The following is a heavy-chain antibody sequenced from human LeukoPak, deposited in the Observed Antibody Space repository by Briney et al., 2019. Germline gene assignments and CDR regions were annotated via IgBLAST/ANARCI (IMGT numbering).Heavy chain of an antibody. CDR2: ISGSGGST. D-gene: IGHD4-17*01. J-gene: IGHJ4*02. Sequence: GGSLRLSCAASGFTFSDYGMSWVRQAPGKGLKWVSAISGSGGSTYYADSVKGRITISRDNSKNTLYLQMNSLRAEDTAVYYCGRDLPTVTSIDYWGQGTLVTVSS. CDR1: GFTFSDYG. V-gene: IGHV3-23*01. CDR3: GRDLPTVTSIDY.